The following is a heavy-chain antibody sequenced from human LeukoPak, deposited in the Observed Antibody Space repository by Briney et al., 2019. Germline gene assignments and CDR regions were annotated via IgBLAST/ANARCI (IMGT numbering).Heavy chain of an antibody. J-gene: IGHJ4*02. CDR3: ARTEGYQLAIGPFDY. Sequence: GGSLRLSCAASGFTFDDYGMSWVRQAPGKGLEWVSGINWNGGSTGYADSVKGRFTISRDNAKNSLYLQMNSLRAEDTALYHCARTEGYQLAIGPFDYWGQGTLVTVSS. D-gene: IGHD2-2*01. CDR1: GFTFDDYG. CDR2: INWNGGST. V-gene: IGHV3-20*01.